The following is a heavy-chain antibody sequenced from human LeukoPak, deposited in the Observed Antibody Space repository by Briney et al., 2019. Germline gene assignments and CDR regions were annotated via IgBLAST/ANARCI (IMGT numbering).Heavy chain of an antibody. V-gene: IGHV4-39*07. D-gene: IGHD3-16*01. Sequence: KSSETLSLTCTVSGGSISSSSYYWGWIRQPPGKGLEWIGSIYYSGSTYYNPSLKSRVTISVDTSKTQFSLKLSSVTAADTAVYYCASQGGGPDYFDYWGQGTLVTVSS. J-gene: IGHJ4*02. CDR1: GGSISSSSYY. CDR2: IYYSGST. CDR3: ASQGGGPDYFDY.